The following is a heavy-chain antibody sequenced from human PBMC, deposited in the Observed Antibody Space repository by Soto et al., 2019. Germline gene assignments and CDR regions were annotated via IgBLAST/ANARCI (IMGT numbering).Heavy chain of an antibody. D-gene: IGHD2-2*02. CDR2: IYSGGST. V-gene: IGHV3-66*01. J-gene: IGHJ6*03. CDR3: ARDKRGRYCSSTSCYKESRHYYYYYMDV. Sequence: GAALRLSCAASGLTVCSNYMSWDRQAPGKGLEWVSVIYSGGSTYYADSVKGRFTISRDNSKNTLYLQMNSLRAEDTAVYYCARDKRGRYCSSTSCYKESRHYYYYYMDVWGKGTTVTVSS. CDR1: GLTVCSNY.